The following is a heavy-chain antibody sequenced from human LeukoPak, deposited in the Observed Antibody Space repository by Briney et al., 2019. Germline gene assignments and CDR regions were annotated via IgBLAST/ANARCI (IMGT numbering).Heavy chain of an antibody. Sequence: SETLSLTCTVSGGSISSSSYYWSWIRQPPGKGLEWIGYVFYSGSTNYNPSLKSRVSISVDTSKKQLSLKLSSVTAADTAVYYCARVVPKQQLVDAFDIWGQGTMVTVSS. CDR3: ARVVPKQQLVDAFDI. D-gene: IGHD6-13*01. J-gene: IGHJ3*02. CDR2: VFYSGST. V-gene: IGHV4-61*01. CDR1: GGSISSSSYY.